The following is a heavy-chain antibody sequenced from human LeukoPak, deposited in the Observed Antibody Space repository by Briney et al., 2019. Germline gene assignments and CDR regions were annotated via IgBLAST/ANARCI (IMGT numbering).Heavy chain of an antibody. CDR2: IYYSGST. J-gene: IGHJ5*02. V-gene: IGHV4-59*08. Sequence: SETLSLTCTVSGVSISSYYWSWIRQPPGKGLEWIGYIYYSGSTNYNPSLKSRVTISVDTSKNQFSLKLSSVTAADTAVYYCARQDGGATDRWFDPWGQGTLVTVSS. CDR3: ARQDGGATDRWFDP. D-gene: IGHD1-26*01. CDR1: GVSISSYY.